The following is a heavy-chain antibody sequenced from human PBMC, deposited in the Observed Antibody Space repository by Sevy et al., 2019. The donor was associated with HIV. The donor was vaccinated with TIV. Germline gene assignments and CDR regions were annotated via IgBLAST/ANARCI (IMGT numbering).Heavy chain of an antibody. CDR3: ARVCARPVTVPINYYYYYGTDV. CDR1: GGSISSSNW. J-gene: IGHJ6*02. CDR2: IYPSGCT. V-gene: IGHV4-4*02. D-gene: IGHD3-9*01. Sequence: SETLSLTCAVSGGSISSSNWWSWVRQPPGKGLEWIGEIYPSGCTNYNPSLKSRVTLSVDKSKNQFSLKLSSVTAADTAVYYCARVCARPVTVPINYYYYYGTDVWGQGTTVTVSS.